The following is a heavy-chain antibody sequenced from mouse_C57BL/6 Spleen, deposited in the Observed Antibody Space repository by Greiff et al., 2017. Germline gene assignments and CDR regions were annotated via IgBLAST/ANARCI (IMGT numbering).Heavy chain of an antibody. J-gene: IGHJ4*01. Sequence: VQLQQSGAELVKPGASVKLSCTASGFNIKDYYMHWVKQRTEQGLEWIGRIDPEDGETKYAPKFQGKATITADTSSNTAYLQLSSLISEDTAVYYCARKDSNFAMDYWGQGTSVTVSS. V-gene: IGHV14-2*01. CDR1: GFNIKDYY. CDR3: ARKDSNFAMDY. CDR2: IDPEDGET.